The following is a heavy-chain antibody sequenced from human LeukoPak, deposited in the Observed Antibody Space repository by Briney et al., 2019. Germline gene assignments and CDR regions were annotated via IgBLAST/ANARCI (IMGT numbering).Heavy chain of an antibody. Sequence: GGSLRLSCAASGFTFSSYGMHWVRQAPGKGLEWVAFIRSEGSNKYYADSVKGRFTISRDNSKNTLYLQMNSLRAKDTAVYSCAKDVEQQPGYWGQGTLVTVSS. D-gene: IGHD6-13*01. CDR3: AKDVEQQPGY. CDR2: IRSEGSNK. CDR1: GFTFSSYG. V-gene: IGHV3-30*02. J-gene: IGHJ4*02.